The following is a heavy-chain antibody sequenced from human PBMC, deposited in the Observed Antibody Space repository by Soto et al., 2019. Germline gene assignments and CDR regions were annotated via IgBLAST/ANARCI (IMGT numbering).Heavy chain of an antibody. Sequence: GASVKVSCKASGGTFSSYTISWVRQAPGQGLEWMGRIIPILGIANYAQKFQGRVTITADKSTSTAYMELSSLRSEDTAVYYCARVLHYGSGSYWFDYWGQGTRVTVAS. D-gene: IGHD3-10*01. CDR2: IIPILGIA. CDR3: ARVLHYGSGSYWFDY. V-gene: IGHV1-69*02. J-gene: IGHJ4*02. CDR1: GGTFSSYT.